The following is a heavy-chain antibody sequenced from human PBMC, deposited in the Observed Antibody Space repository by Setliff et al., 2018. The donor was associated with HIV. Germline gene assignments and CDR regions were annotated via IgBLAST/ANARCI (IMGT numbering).Heavy chain of an antibody. CDR1: GGSISSYY. D-gene: IGHD2-15*01. CDR3: ARHLRPRGVAVSDAFDI. CDR2: IYSSGST. Sequence: PSETLSFTCSVAGGSISSYYWSWIRQPPGKGLECIGYIYSSGSTNYNPSLKSRVTISVDTSKYQLSLKLRSVTAADTAVYYCARHLRPRGVAVSDAFDIWGQGTMVTVSS. J-gene: IGHJ3*02. V-gene: IGHV4-59*08.